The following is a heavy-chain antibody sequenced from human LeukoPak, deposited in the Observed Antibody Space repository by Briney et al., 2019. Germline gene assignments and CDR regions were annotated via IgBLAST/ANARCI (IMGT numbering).Heavy chain of an antibody. CDR3: ARHPHYNSSGYYYVLGDY. V-gene: IGHV1-46*01. D-gene: IGHD3-22*01. Sequence: ASVKVSCKASGYTFTSYYMHWVRQAPGQGLEWMGIINPSGGSTSYAQKFQGKVTMTRDTSTSTVYMELSSLRSEDTAVYYCARHPHYNSSGYYYVLGDYWGQGTLVTVSS. CDR2: INPSGGST. CDR1: GYTFTSYY. J-gene: IGHJ4*02.